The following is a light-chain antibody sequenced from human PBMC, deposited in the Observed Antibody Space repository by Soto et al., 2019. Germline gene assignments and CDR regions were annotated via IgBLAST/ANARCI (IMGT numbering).Light chain of an antibody. CDR1: NIGSKS. V-gene: IGLV3-21*02. Sequence: SYELTQPPSVSVAPGQTAKFTCGGTNIGSKSVHWCQQKPGQAPVLVVYDNGDRPSGIPERFSGSNSGNTATLTISRVEVGDEADYFCQVWDTGSDHVVFGGGTKLTVL. J-gene: IGLJ2*01. CDR2: DNG. CDR3: QVWDTGSDHVV.